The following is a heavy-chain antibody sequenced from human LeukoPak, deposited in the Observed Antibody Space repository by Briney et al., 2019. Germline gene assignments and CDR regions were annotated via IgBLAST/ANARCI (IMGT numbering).Heavy chain of an antibody. Sequence: PGGSLRLSCEASGFTFSNYGIHWVRQAPGTGLEWVALIWYDGSNKYYADSVKGRFTISRDNSKDTLYLQMNSLRAEDTAVYYCASGVDLDSSTYRPFDYWGQGALVTVSS. CDR3: ASGVDLDSSTYRPFDY. J-gene: IGHJ4*02. V-gene: IGHV3-33*01. D-gene: IGHD2/OR15-2a*01. CDR1: GFTFSNYG. CDR2: IWYDGSNK.